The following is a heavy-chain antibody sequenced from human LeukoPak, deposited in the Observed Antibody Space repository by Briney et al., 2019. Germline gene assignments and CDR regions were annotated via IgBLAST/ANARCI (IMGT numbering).Heavy chain of an antibody. D-gene: IGHD1-26*01. CDR1: GYTFTGYY. CDR2: INPNSGGT. J-gene: IGHJ4*02. V-gene: IGHV1-2*02. CDR3: ARDDYSGSYRPFDY. Sequence: PEASVKVSCKASGYTFTGYYMHWVRQAPGQGLEWMGWINPNSGGTTYAQNFQGRVTMTSDTSISTAYMELSRLASGDTAVYYCARDDYSGSYRPFDYWGQGTLVTVSS.